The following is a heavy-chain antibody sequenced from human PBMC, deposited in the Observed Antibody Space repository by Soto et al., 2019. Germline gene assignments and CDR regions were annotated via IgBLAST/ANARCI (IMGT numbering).Heavy chain of an antibody. D-gene: IGHD1-20*01. CDR3: ARDRMRYNWNPRGFDY. Sequence: QVQLVESGGGVVQPGRSLRLSCAASGFTFSSYAMHWVRQAPGKGLEWVAVISYDGSNKYYADSVKGRFTISRDNSKNTLYLQMNSLRAEDTAVYYCARDRMRYNWNPRGFDYWGQGTLVTVSS. CDR1: GFTFSSYA. J-gene: IGHJ4*02. CDR2: ISYDGSNK. V-gene: IGHV3-30-3*01.